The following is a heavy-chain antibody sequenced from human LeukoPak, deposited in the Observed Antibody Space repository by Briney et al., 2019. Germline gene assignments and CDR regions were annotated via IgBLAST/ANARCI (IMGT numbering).Heavy chain of an antibody. J-gene: IGHJ2*01. CDR2: INRDGSRT. CDR1: GFTFSSYW. CDR3: ARDRDYYDSSAETRGYFDL. D-gene: IGHD3-22*01. Sequence: GGSLRLSCAASGFTFSSYWMHWVRQAPGKGLVWVSRINRDGSRTNYADSVKGRFTISRDNAENSLYLQMNSLRAEDTAVYYCARDRDYYDSSAETRGYFDLWGRGTLVTVSS. V-gene: IGHV3-74*01.